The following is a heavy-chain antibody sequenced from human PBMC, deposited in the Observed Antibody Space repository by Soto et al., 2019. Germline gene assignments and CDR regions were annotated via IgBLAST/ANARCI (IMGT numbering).Heavy chain of an antibody. Sequence: SETLSLTCTVSGGSISSSSYYWGWIRQPPGKGLEWIGYIYYSGSTNYNTSLKSRVTISVDTSKNQFSLKLSSVTAADTAVYYCARHHDSWGQGTLVTVPS. CDR2: IYYSGST. J-gene: IGHJ4*02. V-gene: IGHV4-61*05. CDR3: ARHHDS. CDR1: GGSISSSSYY.